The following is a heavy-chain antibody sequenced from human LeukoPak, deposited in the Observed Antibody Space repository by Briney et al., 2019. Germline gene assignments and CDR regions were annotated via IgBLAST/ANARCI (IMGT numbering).Heavy chain of an antibody. D-gene: IGHD6-13*01. CDR3: ARQRGIAAAGTNY. V-gene: IGHV5-51*01. CDR1: GYSFTTYW. Sequence: GESLKISCKGSGYSFTTYWIGWVRQMPGEGLEWMGIIYPGDSDTRYSPSFQGRVTISADKSISTAYLQWSSLKASDTAMYYCARQRGIAAAGTNYGGQGTLVTVSS. CDR2: IYPGDSDT. J-gene: IGHJ4*02.